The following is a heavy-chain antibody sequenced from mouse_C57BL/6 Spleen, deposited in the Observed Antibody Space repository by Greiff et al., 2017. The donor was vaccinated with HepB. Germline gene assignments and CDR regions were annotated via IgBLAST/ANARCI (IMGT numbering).Heavy chain of an antibody. CDR1: GFTFSSYA. CDR3: ARDLTTVAHWYFDV. V-gene: IGHV5-4*01. D-gene: IGHD1-1*01. J-gene: IGHJ1*03. CDR2: ISDGGSYT. Sequence: DVHLVESGGGLVKPGGSLKLSCAASGFTFSSYAMSWVRQTPEKRLEWVATISDGGSYTYYPDNVKGRFTISRDNAKNNLYLQMSHLKSEDTAMYYCARDLTTVAHWYFDVWGTGTTVTVSS.